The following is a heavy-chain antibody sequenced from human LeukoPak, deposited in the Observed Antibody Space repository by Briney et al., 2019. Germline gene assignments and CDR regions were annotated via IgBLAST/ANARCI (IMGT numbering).Heavy chain of an antibody. Sequence: ASXKVSCKASGYTVTSYGISWVGQAPGQGLEGRGWISPYNRHTNPAQNLQGRVTMTTDTSTSTPYMELSSLRSHGPAVLYWTRLGGYRLFQGHSGQRTLLTVSS. CDR3: TRLGGYRLFQGH. V-gene: IGHV1-18*01. CDR1: GYTVTSYG. D-gene: IGHD5-12*01. J-gene: IGHJ4*02. CDR2: ISPYNRHT.